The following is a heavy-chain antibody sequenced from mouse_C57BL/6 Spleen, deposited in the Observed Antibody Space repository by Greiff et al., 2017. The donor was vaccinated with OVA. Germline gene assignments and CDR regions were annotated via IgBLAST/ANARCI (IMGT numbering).Heavy chain of an antibody. CDR2: FYPGSGSI. D-gene: IGHD1-1*01. CDR3: ARHKELYYYGSSYRYFDV. Sequence: QVQLQQSGAELVKPGASVKLSCKASGYTFTEYTIHWVKQRSGQGLEWIGWFYPGSGSIKYNEKFKDKATLTADKSSSTIYMELSRLTSEDSAVYFCARHKELYYYGSSYRYFDVWGTGTTVTVSS. CDR1: GYTFTEYT. J-gene: IGHJ1*03. V-gene: IGHV1-62-2*01.